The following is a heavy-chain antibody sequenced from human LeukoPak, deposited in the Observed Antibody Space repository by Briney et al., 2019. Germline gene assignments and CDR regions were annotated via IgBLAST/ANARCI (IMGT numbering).Heavy chain of an antibody. CDR1: GSTFSGHL. Sequence: PGRSLRFSCAASGSTFSGHLLHWVRQAPGKGLEWVAGTAYEGGEKYYADSVSGRFTISRDNSDNTVYLQMNGLRLEDTAVYFCAREGDRHLTFDYWGRGTLVTVSS. D-gene: IGHD3-16*01. J-gene: IGHJ4*02. V-gene: IGHV3-30*01. CDR2: TAYEGGEK. CDR3: AREGDRHLTFDY.